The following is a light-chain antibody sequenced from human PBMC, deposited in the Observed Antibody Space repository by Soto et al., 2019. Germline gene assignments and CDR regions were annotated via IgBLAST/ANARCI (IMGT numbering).Light chain of an antibody. J-gene: IGLJ3*02. V-gene: IGLV2-14*02. CDR2: EVS. CDR3: SSYTNSDTWV. CDR1: SSDVGSYNL. Sequence: QSALTQPASVSGSPGQSITISCIGTSSDVGSYNLVSWYQQHPGKAPKVLIYEVSERPSGVSSRFSGSKSGNTASLTISGLQAEDEADYYCSSYTNSDTWVFGGGTKLTVL.